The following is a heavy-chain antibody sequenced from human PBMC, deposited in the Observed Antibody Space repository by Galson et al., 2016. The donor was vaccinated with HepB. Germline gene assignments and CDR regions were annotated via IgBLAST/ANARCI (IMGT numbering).Heavy chain of an antibody. CDR3: ASDLYGAGGWANVPLDI. CDR2: INSDGSST. D-gene: IGHD6-19*01. Sequence: SLRLSCAASGFTFRHYCIHWVRQAPGKGLVWVSRINSDGSSTSYPDSVKGRFTISRDNAKNTLYLQMNSLRAEVPAVYYCASDLYGAGGWANVPLDIWGQGTMVIVSS. V-gene: IGHV3-74*03. CDR1: GFTFRHYC. J-gene: IGHJ3*02.